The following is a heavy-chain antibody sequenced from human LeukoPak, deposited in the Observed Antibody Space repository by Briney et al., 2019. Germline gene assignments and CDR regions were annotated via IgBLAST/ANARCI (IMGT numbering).Heavy chain of an antibody. CDR3: ARVGSRITIFGVVID. D-gene: IGHD3-3*01. CDR2: INHSGST. J-gene: IGHJ4*02. V-gene: IGHV4-34*01. CDR1: GGSFSGYY. Sequence: SETLSLTCAVYGGSFSGYYWSWIRQPPGKGLEWIGEINHSGSTNYNPSLKSRVTISVDTSKNQFSLKLSSVTAADTAVYYCARVGSRITIFGVVIDWGQGTLVTVSS.